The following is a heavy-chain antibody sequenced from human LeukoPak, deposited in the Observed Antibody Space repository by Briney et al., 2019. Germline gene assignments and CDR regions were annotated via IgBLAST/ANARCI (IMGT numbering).Heavy chain of an antibody. Sequence: PSETLSLTCTVSGGTINSFYWSWIRHPAGKGLEWIGRSYTSGSTNCTPSLKSRVNMSVDTSKNQFTLKLSSVTAADTARYYCTRVHLPAIKGAFDIWGQGTMVSVSS. CDR2: SYTSGST. D-gene: IGHD2-2*01. J-gene: IGHJ3*02. V-gene: IGHV4-4*07. CDR1: GGTINSFY. CDR3: TRVHLPAIKGAFDI.